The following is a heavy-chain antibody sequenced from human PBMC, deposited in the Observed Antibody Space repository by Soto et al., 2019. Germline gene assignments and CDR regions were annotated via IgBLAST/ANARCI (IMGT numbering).Heavy chain of an antibody. CDR1: GFTFSSYA. CDR3: TQAPRESYSWSRDFHS. Sequence: EVQLLVSGGGLVQPGGSLRLSCAASGFTFSSYAMNWVRQAPGEGLEWASTFTNTGGAKIYADSVKGRFTISRDNSKNTPFLQINNLGCENKAIYYGTQAPRESYSWSRDFHSRGQGTRVSACS. D-gene: IGHD1-26*01. CDR2: FTNTGGAK. V-gene: IGHV3-23*01. J-gene: IGHJ4*02.